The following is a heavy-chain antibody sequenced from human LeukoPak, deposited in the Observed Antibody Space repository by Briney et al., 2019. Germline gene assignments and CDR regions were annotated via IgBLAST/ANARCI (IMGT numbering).Heavy chain of an antibody. J-gene: IGHJ6*03. D-gene: IGHD5-18*01. CDR3: AKTPKWKGRGYSYGVYYYYYMDV. CDR2: IRYDGSNK. V-gene: IGHV3-30*02. CDR1: GFTFSSYG. Sequence: GGSLRLSCAASGFTFSSYGMHWVRQAPGKGLEWVAFIRYDGSNKYYADSVKGRFTISRDNSKNTLYLQMNSLRAEDTAVYYCAKTPKWKGRGYSYGVYYYYYMDVWGKGTTVTISS.